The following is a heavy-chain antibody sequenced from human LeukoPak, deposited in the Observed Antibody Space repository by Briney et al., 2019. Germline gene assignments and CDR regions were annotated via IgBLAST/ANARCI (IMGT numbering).Heavy chain of an antibody. J-gene: IGHJ6*02. D-gene: IGHD3-10*01. CDR1: GFTVSGNY. V-gene: IGHV3-53*01. CDR3: ARYYGYYYGMDV. Sequence: GGSLRLSCAASGFTVSGNYMSWVRQAPGKGLEWVSIIYSDNNTYYADSVKGRFTISRDNSKNTLYLQMNSLRAEDTAVYYCARYYGYYYGMDVWGQGTTVTVSS. CDR2: IYSDNNT.